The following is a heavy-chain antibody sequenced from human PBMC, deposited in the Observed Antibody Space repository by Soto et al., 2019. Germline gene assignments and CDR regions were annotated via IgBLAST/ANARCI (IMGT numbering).Heavy chain of an antibody. CDR3: ARGNPFNYAGFDV. D-gene: IGHD3-16*01. J-gene: IGHJ6*02. V-gene: IGHV1-8*01. Sequence: DLAQSGAEEKRPGASVKVSCKASGYTFSDFDINWLRQAAGQGREWMGWMNAKSGDTFSAQRFQGKFNMTWDTSLSTAYMEVGSLTSDDAAIYYCARGNPFNYAGFDVWGQGTTVAVSS. CDR1: GYTFSDFD. CDR2: MNAKSGDT.